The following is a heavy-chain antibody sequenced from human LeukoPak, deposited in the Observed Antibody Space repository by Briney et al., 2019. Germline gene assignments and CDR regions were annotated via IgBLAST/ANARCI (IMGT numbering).Heavy chain of an antibody. V-gene: IGHV3-30*03. Sequence: PGGSLRPSCAASGFTFRSYGIHWVRQAPGKGLEWVAMISFDGTNKHYADSVKGRFTISRDNSKDTLSLEMNNLRPEDTAVYYCARDLNLGTSDSYWGQGTLVTVSS. CDR2: ISFDGTNK. CDR3: ARDLNLGTSDSY. CDR1: GFTFRSYG. J-gene: IGHJ4*02.